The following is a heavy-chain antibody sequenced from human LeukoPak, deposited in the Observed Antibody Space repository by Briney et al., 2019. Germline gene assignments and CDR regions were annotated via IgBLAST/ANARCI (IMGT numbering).Heavy chain of an antibody. CDR1: GYTFTSYY. D-gene: IGHD3-22*01. CDR3: ARYNSAFYWYAFDI. V-gene: IGHV1-46*01. Sequence: ASVKVSCKASGYTFTSYYIHWVRQAPGQGLEWIGIISPSAGSTSYALKFRGRVTMTRDTSTSTVYMELSSLRSEDTAVYYCARYNSAFYWYAFDIWGQGTMVTVSS. CDR2: ISPSAGST. J-gene: IGHJ3*02.